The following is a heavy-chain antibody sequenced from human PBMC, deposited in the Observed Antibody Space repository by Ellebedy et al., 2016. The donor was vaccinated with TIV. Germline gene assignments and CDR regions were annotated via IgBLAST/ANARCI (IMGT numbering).Heavy chain of an antibody. CDR2: ISYDGSNK. V-gene: IGHV3-30*18. Sequence: GGSLRLSXAASGFTFSSYGMHWVRQAPGKGLEWVAVISYDGSNKYYADSVKGRFTISRDNSKNTLYLQMNSLRAEDTAVYYCAKPGVSVTFGGPDYWGQGTLVTVSS. CDR1: GFTFSSYG. CDR3: AKPGVSVTFGGPDY. J-gene: IGHJ4*02. D-gene: IGHD3-16*01.